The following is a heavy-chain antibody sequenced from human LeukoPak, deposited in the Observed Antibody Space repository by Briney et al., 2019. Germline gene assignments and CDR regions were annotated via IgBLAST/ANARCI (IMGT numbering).Heavy chain of an antibody. CDR3: ARGVLYDSSVYSSSAWFDP. D-gene: IGHD3-22*01. Sequence: ASVKVSCKASGYTFNSYYIHWGRQAPGQGLEWRAIINPSGGTTSCAQKFQGRVAMTRDMSTSTVYMELSSLRSEDTAVYYCARGVLYDSSVYSSSAWFDPWGQGTLVTVSS. V-gene: IGHV1-46*02. CDR2: INPSGGTT. J-gene: IGHJ5*02. CDR1: GYTFNSYY.